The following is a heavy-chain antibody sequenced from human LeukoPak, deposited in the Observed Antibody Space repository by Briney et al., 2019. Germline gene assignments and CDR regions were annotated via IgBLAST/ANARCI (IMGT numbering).Heavy chain of an antibody. CDR3: ARDNWGYDSSGYHYYHLRVDY. J-gene: IGHJ4*02. V-gene: IGHV3-30-3*01. CDR1: GFTFDSYA. D-gene: IGHD3-22*01. Sequence: GGSLRLSCAASGFTFDSYAMHWVRQAPGKGLEWVAVISYDGSNKYYADSVKGRFTISRDNSKNTLYLQMNSLRAEDTAVYYCARDNWGYDSSGYHYYHLRVDYWGQGTLVTVSS. CDR2: ISYDGSNK.